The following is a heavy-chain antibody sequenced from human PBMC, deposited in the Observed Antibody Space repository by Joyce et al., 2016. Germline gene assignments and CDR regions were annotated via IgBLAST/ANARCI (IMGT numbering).Heavy chain of an antibody. J-gene: IGHJ4*02. CDR2: INSSGGD. CDR3: ARAKFPPVGIQLIGRSAANYFDF. V-gene: IGHV4-34*01. CDR1: GGTFNGYY. D-gene: IGHD6-25*01. Sequence: QVQLQQWGAGLLKPSETLSLTCAVYGGTFNGYYWSWIRQPPGKGLEWIGEINSSGGDNYNPSLKSRVTMSVDTSKNQFSLKLTSMTAADTAVYYCARAKFPPVGIQLIGRSAANYFDFWGRGTLVTVSS.